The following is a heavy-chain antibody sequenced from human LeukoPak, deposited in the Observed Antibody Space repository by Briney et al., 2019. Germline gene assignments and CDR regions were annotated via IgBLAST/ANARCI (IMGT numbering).Heavy chain of an antibody. CDR2: INPTSGGT. CDR1: GYTFTGYY. V-gene: IGHV1-2*02. CDR3: ARALTPSSAGTIDY. D-gene: IGHD6-13*01. Sequence: ASVKVSCKASGYTFTGYYMHWVRQAPGQGLDWMGWINPTSGGTYYAQRFQGRVTMTRDTSISTAYMELTRLRSDDTAVYYCARALTPSSAGTIDYWGQRTLVTVSS. J-gene: IGHJ4*02.